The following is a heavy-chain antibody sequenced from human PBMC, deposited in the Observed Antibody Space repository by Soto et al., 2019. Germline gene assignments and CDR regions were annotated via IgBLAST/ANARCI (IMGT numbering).Heavy chain of an antibody. J-gene: IGHJ6*02. CDR3: ARAIGRYYYDSSGYSYYYGMDV. CDR1: GGTFSSYA. V-gene: IGHV1-69*13. D-gene: IGHD3-22*01. Sequence: ASVKVSCKASGGTFSSYAISWVRQAPGQGLEWMGGIIPIFGTANYAQKFQGRVTITADESTSTAYMELSSLRSEDTAVYYCARAIGRYYYDSSGYSYYYGMDVWGQGTTVTVSS. CDR2: IIPIFGTA.